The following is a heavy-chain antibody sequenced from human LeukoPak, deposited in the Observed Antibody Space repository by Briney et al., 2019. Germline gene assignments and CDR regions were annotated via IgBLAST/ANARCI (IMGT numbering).Heavy chain of an antibody. J-gene: IGHJ4*02. CDR3: ASCSSLLWFGESLDY. CDR2: ISYDGSNK. Sequence: PGRSLRLSCAASGFTFSSYAMHWVRQAPGKGLERVAVISYDGSNKYYADSVKGRFTISRDNSKNTLYLQMNSLRAEDTAVYYCASCSSLLWFGESLDYWGQGTLVTVSS. V-gene: IGHV3-30-3*01. D-gene: IGHD3-10*01. CDR1: GFTFSSYA.